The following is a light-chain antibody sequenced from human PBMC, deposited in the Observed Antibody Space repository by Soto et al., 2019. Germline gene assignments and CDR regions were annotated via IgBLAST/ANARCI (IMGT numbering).Light chain of an antibody. V-gene: IGLV1-44*01. J-gene: IGLJ1*01. CDR1: SSNIGSNT. CDR2: SNN. Sequence: QSVLTQPPSASGTPGQRVNISCSGSSSNIGSNTVNWYQQLPGTAPKLLIYSNNQRRSGVPERISGSKSGTSASLAISGLQSEHEADYYCAAWDDSLKGYVFGTGTTVTVL. CDR3: AAWDDSLKGYV.